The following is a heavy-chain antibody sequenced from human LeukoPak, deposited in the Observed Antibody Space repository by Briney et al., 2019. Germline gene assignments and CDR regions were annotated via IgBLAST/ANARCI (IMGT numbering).Heavy chain of an antibody. CDR1: GFTFSAYS. V-gene: IGHV3-21*01. J-gene: IGHJ4*02. CDR2: ISSSSTYM. CDR3: AREVDPTFDY. Sequence: GGSLRLSCAASGFTFSAYSMNWVRQAPGKGLEWVSSISSSSTYMYYADSVKGRFTISRDNAKNSLYLQMNSLTAEDTAVYYCAREVDPTFDYWGQGTLVTVSS.